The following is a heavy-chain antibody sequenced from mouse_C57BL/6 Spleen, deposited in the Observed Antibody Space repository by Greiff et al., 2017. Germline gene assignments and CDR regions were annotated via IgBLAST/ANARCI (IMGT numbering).Heavy chain of an antibody. CDR1: GYAFTNYL. CDR3: ARRNYYGSSYDDY. Sequence: QVQLQQSGAELVRPGTSVKVSCKASGYAFTNYLIEWVKQRPGQGLEWIGVINPGSGGTNYNEKFKGKATLTADTSSSTAYMQLSSLTSEDSAVYFCARRNYYGSSYDDYWGQGTTLTVSS. V-gene: IGHV1-54*01. CDR2: INPGSGGT. D-gene: IGHD1-1*01. J-gene: IGHJ2*01.